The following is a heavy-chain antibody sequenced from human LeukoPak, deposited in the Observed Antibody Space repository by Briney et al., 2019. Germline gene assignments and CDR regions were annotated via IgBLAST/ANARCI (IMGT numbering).Heavy chain of an antibody. CDR2: ISHSGST. D-gene: IGHD3-3*01. Sequence: SETLSLTCAVYGGSFSGYYWSWIRQPPGKGLEWIGEISHSGSTNYNPSLKSRVTISVDTSKNQFSLKLSSVTAADTAVYYCARGHPSITIFGVVINNYYYYMDVWGKGTTVTVSS. CDR3: ARGHPSITIFGVVINNYYYYMDV. CDR1: GGSFSGYY. J-gene: IGHJ6*03. V-gene: IGHV4-34*01.